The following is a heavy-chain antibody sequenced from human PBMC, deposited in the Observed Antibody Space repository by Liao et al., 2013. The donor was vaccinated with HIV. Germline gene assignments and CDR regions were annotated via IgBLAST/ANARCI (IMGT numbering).Heavy chain of an antibody. D-gene: IGHD5-18*01. V-gene: IGHV4-61*02. J-gene: IGHJ4*02. Sequence: QVQLLQSGPGLVKPPQTLSLTCSVSGGSINSDNYFWSWIRQPAGKGLEWIGHIYTSGSTKYNPSLKNRVTISVDTSKNQLSLSLTSVTAADTAVYYCAREVDTAMADNYYFDSWGQGTLVTVSS. CDR3: AREVDTAMADNYYFDS. CDR1: GGSINSDNYF. CDR2: IYTSGST.